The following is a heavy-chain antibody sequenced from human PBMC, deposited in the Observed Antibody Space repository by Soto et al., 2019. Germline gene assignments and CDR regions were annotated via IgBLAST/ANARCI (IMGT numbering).Heavy chain of an antibody. CDR2: ISSGGVTI. D-gene: IGHD2-15*01. J-gene: IGHJ4*02. CDR3: ARNLYCSGGSCPWGY. CDR1: GFTFSSYS. V-gene: IGHV3-48*01. Sequence: EVQLVESGGGLVQPGGSLRLSCAASGFTFSSYSMNWVRQTPGKGLEWVSYISSGGVTIYYADSVKGRFTVSRDNAKDSLSLQMNSLRAEDTAVSYCARNLYCSGGSCPWGYWGQGTLVTVSS.